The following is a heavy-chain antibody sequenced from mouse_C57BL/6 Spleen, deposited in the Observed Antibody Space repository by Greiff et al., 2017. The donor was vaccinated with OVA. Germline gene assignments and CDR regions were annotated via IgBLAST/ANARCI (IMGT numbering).Heavy chain of an antibody. CDR3: ARGGTLDY. CDR2: IRNKANGYTT. D-gene: IGHD3-3*01. V-gene: IGHV7-3*01. CDR1: GFTFTDYY. Sequence: EVQVVESGGGLVQPGGSLSLSCAASGFTFTDYYMSWVRQPPGKALEWLGFIRNKANGYTTEYSASVKGRFTISRDNSQSILYLQMNALRAEDSATYYCARGGTLDYWGQGTTLTVSS. J-gene: IGHJ2*01.